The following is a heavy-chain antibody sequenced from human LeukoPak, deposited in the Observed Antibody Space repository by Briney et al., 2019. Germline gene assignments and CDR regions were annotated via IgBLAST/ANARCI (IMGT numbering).Heavy chain of an antibody. J-gene: IGHJ4*02. V-gene: IGHV3-30*02. CDR2: IRYDGSNK. CDR1: GFTFSSYG. CDR3: AKDALYCSGGSCYVSNFDY. D-gene: IGHD2-15*01. Sequence: GGSLRLSCAASGFTFSSYGMHWVRQAPGKGLEWVAFIRYDGSNKYYADSVKGRFTISRDNSKNTLYLQMNSLRAEDTAVYYCAKDALYCSGGSCYVSNFDYWGQGTLVTVSS.